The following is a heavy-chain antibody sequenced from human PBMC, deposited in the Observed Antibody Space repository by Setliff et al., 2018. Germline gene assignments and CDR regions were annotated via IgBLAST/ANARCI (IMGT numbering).Heavy chain of an antibody. D-gene: IGHD3-3*01. J-gene: IGHJ3*02. Sequence: ASVKVSCKASGYTFSGYYMHWVRQAPGQGLEWMGRINPDNGNRKYSQRFQGRVTITRDTSASTVFLELSTLRSEDTAVYYCTRDFLGATASFDIWGQGTMVTVSS. V-gene: IGHV1-3*01. CDR2: INPDNGNR. CDR3: TRDFLGATASFDI. CDR1: GYTFSGYY.